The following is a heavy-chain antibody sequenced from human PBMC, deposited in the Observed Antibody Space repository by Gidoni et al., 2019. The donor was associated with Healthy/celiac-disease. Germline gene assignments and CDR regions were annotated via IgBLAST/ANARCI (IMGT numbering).Heavy chain of an antibody. J-gene: IGHJ6*02. V-gene: IGHV1-69*04. CDR2: IIPIRGIA. D-gene: IGHD3-10*01. CDR3: ATWFKGGGIDYYYYYGMDV. Sequence: QVQLVQSGAEVKKPGSSVKVSCKASGGTFSSYAISWVRQAPGQGLEWMGRIIPIRGIANYAQKFQGRVTITADKSTSTAYMELSSLRSEDTAVYYCATWFKGGGIDYYYYYGMDVWGQGTTVTVSS. CDR1: GGTFSSYA.